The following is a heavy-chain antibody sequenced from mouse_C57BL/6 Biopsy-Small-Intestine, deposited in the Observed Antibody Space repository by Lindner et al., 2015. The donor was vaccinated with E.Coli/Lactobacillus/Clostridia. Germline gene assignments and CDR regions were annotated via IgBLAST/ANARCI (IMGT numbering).Heavy chain of an antibody. J-gene: IGHJ3*01. V-gene: IGHV1-20*01. CDR2: INPYNGDA. CDR3: AREGTYFDYDGFTY. CDR1: GYSFTDYF. Sequence: LVKPGASVKMSCKASGYSFTDYFMNWVKQSHGKSLEWIGHINPYNGDAFYSQKFKGKATLTVDKSSTTAHMELRSLTSEDSALYYCAREGTYFDYDGFTYWGQGTLVTVSA. D-gene: IGHD2-4*01.